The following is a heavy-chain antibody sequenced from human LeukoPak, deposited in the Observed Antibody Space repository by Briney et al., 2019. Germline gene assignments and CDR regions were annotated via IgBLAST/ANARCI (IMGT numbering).Heavy chain of an antibody. V-gene: IGHV4-39*07. CDR1: GGSIRSTTYC. J-gene: IGHJ6*04. Sequence: SETLSLTCRVSGGSIRSTTYCWGWIRQPPGKGLEWTGSIYYSGNTYYSPSLMSRVTISVDTSKNQFSLNLSSVTAADTAVYYSARGHASVDVWGKGITVILSS. CDR2: IYYSGNT. CDR3: ARGHASVDV.